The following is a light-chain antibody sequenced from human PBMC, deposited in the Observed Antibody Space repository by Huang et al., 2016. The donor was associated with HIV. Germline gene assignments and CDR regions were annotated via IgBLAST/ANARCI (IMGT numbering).Light chain of an antibody. J-gene: IGKJ2*01. CDR2: YAS. CDR1: QSINNT. V-gene: IGKV6D-21*02. Sequence: EIVLTQSPDFQSVTPKEKVTITCRASQSINNTLHWYQQKPDQSPNLRIKYASQSVSGVPSRFSGSGYGTDFTLIINSLEAEDAAAYYCHQGSSLPHTFGQGTKLEIK. CDR3: HQGSSLPHT.